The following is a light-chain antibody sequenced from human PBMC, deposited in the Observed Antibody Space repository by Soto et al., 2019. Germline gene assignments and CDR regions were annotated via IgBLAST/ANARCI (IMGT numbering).Light chain of an antibody. CDR1: QSVSSSY. CDR3: QHRSIWPVS. Sequence: ELVLTQSPGALSLSPGSRSSPPCRASQSVSSSYLAWYQQKPGQAPRLLIYGASSRATGIPDRFSGSGSGTDFTLIISSLQSEDSAVYYCQHRSIWPVSFGQGTQLEIK. J-gene: IGKJ5*01. CDR2: GAS. V-gene: IGKV3D-20*02.